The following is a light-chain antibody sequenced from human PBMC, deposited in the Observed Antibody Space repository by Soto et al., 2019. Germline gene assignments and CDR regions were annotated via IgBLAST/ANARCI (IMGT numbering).Light chain of an antibody. CDR1: QSVNKW. Sequence: DIQMTQSPSTLSASVGDRVTITCRASQSVNKWLAWFQQKPGKVPKLLIFDASTLQTGVPSRFSGSGSGTEFSLTISNLQPDDCATYYCQQYENYWTFGQGTKVDIK. CDR3: QQYENYWT. CDR2: DAS. J-gene: IGKJ1*01. V-gene: IGKV1-5*01.